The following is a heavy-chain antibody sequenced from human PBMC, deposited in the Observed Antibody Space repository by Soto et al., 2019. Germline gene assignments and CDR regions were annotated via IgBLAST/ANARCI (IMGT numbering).Heavy chain of an antibody. D-gene: IGHD2-8*01. Sequence: ASVKVSCKASGFTFSNYGLNWVRQAPGQGLEWMGWVSANNGHTNYAQNLQGRVSMTTDTSTSTAYMELRGLRFDDTAVYYCARDIESVTAKHFFYYYAMDVWGQGTTVTVSS. CDR3: ARDIESVTAKHFFYYYAMDV. CDR2: VSANNGHT. CDR1: GFTFSNYG. J-gene: IGHJ6*02. V-gene: IGHV1-18*01.